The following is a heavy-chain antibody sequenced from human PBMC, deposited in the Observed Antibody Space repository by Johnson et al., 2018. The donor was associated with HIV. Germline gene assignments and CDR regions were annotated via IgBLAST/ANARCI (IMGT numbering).Heavy chain of an antibody. CDR3: AKERGIVVVRDAFDI. J-gene: IGHJ3*02. CDR2: ITVSGDNT. D-gene: IGHD3-22*01. V-gene: IGHV3-23*04. Sequence: VQLVESGGGVVHPGGSLRLSCAASGFTFSDCAMSWVRQGPGKGLEWVSAITVSGDNTYYADSVKGRFTISRDNSKNTLYMQMNSLRAEDTAVYYCAKERGIVVVRDAFDIWGQGTMVTVSS. CDR1: GFTFSDCA.